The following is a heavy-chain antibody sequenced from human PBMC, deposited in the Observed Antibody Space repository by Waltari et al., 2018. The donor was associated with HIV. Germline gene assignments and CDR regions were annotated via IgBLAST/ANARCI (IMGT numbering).Heavy chain of an antibody. J-gene: IGHJ4*02. V-gene: IGHV4-39*01. Sequence: HLRESGPGLVKPSETLSLTCTVSGGSITSSSSYLGWVRQTPGRGLQWIASIYYSGGTYVNPSLRSRVSISIDTSKNQVSLRLSSVTAADTAVYYCAIHMLYFNSRPNRYFDYWGQGSLVAVSS. D-gene: IGHD2-8*01. CDR2: IYYSGGT. CDR3: AIHMLYFNSRPNRYFDY. CDR1: GGSITSSSSY.